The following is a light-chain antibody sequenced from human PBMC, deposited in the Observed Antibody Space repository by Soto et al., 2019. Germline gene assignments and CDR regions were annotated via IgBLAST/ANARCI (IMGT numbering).Light chain of an antibody. V-gene: IGKV3-20*01. J-gene: IGKJ2*01. CDR3: QQYGSAPYT. CDR2: GAS. Sequence: PGEGASVSCRASQSLNSGYLAWYKQKPGQAPRLLIYGASSRATGIPDRFSGSRSGTTFTLTISRLEPEDFAVYFCQQYGSAPYTFGQGTKLEIK. CDR1: QSLNSGY.